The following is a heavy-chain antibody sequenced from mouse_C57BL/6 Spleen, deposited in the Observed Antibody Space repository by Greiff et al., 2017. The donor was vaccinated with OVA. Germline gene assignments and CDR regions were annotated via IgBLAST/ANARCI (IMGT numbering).Heavy chain of an antibody. CDR3: ARGDYGSSYFDY. D-gene: IGHD1-1*01. V-gene: IGHV5-17*01. J-gene: IGHJ2*01. Sequence: DVHLVESGGGLVKPGGSLKLSCAASGFTFSDYGMHWVRQALEKGLEWVAYISSGSSTIYYADTVKGRFTISRDNAKNTLFLQMTSLRSEDTAMNYCARGDYGSSYFDYWGQGTTLTVSS. CDR2: ISSGSSTI. CDR1: GFTFSDYG.